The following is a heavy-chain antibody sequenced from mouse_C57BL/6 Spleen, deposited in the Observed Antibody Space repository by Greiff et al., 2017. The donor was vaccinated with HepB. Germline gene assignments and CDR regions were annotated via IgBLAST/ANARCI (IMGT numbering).Heavy chain of an antibody. D-gene: IGHD1-1*01. CDR2: IWSGGST. J-gene: IGHJ1*03. CDR1: GFSLTSYG. Sequence: VQLQQSGPGLVQPSQSLSITCTVSGFSLTSYGVHWVRQSPGKGLEWLGVIWSGGSTDYTAAFISRLSISKDNSKSQVFFKMNSLQADDTAIYYCARSIYYYGSSYSYWYFDVWGTGTTVTVSS. CDR3: ARSIYYYGSSYSYWYFDV. V-gene: IGHV2-2*01.